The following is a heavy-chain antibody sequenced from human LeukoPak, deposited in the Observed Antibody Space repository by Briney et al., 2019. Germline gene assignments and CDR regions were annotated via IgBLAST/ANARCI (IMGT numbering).Heavy chain of an antibody. V-gene: IGHV3-21*01. D-gene: IGHD5-24*01. J-gene: IGHJ4*02. Sequence: GGSPRLSCAASGFTFSSYSMNWVRQAPGKGLEWVSSISGSSVYIYYADSVQGRFTISRDNAKKSLFLQMNSLRAEDTAVYYCVRAMEMTTIGPGYWGQGTLVTVSS. CDR2: ISGSSVYI. CDR1: GFTFSSYS. CDR3: VRAMEMTTIGPGY.